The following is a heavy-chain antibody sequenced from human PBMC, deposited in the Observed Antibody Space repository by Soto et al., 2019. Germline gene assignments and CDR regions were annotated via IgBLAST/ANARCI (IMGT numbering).Heavy chain of an antibody. Sequence: PGESLKISCKGSGYSFTSYWIGWVRQMPGKGLEWMGIIYPGDSDTRYSPSFQGQVTISADKSISTAYLQWSSLKASDTAMYYCARPTYLGRGYCSGGSCHGYFDYWGQGTLVTVSS. D-gene: IGHD2-15*01. CDR2: IYPGDSDT. V-gene: IGHV5-51*01. J-gene: IGHJ4*02. CDR3: ARPTYLGRGYCSGGSCHGYFDY. CDR1: GYSFTSYW.